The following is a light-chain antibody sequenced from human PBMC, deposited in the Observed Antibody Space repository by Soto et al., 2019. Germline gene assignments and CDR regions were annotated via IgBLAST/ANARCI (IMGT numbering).Light chain of an antibody. CDR2: AAS. Sequence: DIQMTQSPSSLSASLGDRVTITCLASQGIGNYLAWYQLQPGKVPKLLIYAASTLQSGVPSRFSGSGSGTDFTLNISSLQPEDVATYFCQKYNSAPPTFGQGTKVEI. CDR1: QGIGNY. J-gene: IGKJ1*01. V-gene: IGKV1-27*01. CDR3: QKYNSAPPT.